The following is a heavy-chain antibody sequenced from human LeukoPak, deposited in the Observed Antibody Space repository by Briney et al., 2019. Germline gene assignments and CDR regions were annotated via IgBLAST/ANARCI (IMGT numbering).Heavy chain of an antibody. J-gene: IGHJ4*02. CDR1: GFTFSNYW. Sequence: GGSLRLSCAASGFTFSNYWMHWVRQAPGKGLVWVSRISSDGSSTSYADSVKGRFTISRDNAKNTLYLQVNSLRAEDTAVYYCARSMIFPPDSFNYWGQGTLVTVSS. D-gene: IGHD3-22*01. CDR2: ISSDGSST. CDR3: ARSMIFPPDSFNY. V-gene: IGHV3-74*01.